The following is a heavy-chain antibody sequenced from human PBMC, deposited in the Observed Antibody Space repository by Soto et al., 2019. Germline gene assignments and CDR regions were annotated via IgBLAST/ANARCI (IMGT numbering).Heavy chain of an antibody. V-gene: IGHV1-69*13. CDR1: GGTFSSYA. Sequence: GASVKVSCKASGGTFSSYAISWVRQAPGQGLEWMGGIIPIFGTANYAQKFQGRVTITADESTSTAYMELSSLRSEDTAVYYCATNSGYDPYAPNFDYWGQGTLVTVSS. CDR3: ATNSGYDPYAPNFDY. J-gene: IGHJ4*02. CDR2: IIPIFGTA. D-gene: IGHD5-12*01.